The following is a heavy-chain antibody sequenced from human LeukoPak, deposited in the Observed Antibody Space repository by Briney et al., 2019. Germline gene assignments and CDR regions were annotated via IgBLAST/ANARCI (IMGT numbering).Heavy chain of an antibody. V-gene: IGHV3-30*03. CDR2: ISYDGSNK. D-gene: IGHD3-10*01. CDR1: GFTFSSYG. Sequence: GGSLRLSCAASGFTFSSYGMHWVRQAPGKGLEWVAVISYDGSNKYYADSAKGRFTISRDNSKNTLYLQMNSLRAEDTAVYYCARTKPSMVRGSTDAFDIWGQGTMVTVSS. J-gene: IGHJ3*02. CDR3: ARTKPSMVRGSTDAFDI.